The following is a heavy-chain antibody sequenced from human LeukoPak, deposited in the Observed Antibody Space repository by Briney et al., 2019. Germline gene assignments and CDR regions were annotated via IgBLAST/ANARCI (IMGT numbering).Heavy chain of an antibody. Sequence: SETLSLTCTVSGGSISSGDYYWSWIRQPPGKGLEWIGYIYYSGSTYYNPSLKSRFTISVDTSRNQFSLKLSSVTAADTAVYYCARVSPGRQLLLLSTRYFDYWGQGTLVTVSS. CDR1: GGSISSGDYY. CDR3: ARVSPGRQLLLLSTRYFDY. V-gene: IGHV4-30-4*01. J-gene: IGHJ4*02. D-gene: IGHD5-18*01. CDR2: IYYSGST.